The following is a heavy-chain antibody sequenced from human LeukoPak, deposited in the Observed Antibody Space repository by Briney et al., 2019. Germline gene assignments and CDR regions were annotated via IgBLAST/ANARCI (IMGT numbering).Heavy chain of an antibody. Sequence: ASVKVSCKASGYTFTSYGISWVRQAPGQGLEWMGWISAYNGDTNYAQKLQGRVTMTTDTPTSTAYMELRSLRSDDTAVYYCAREPQDWAAAAGSFDYWGQGTLVTVSS. CDR1: GYTFTSYG. CDR3: AREPQDWAAAAGSFDY. D-gene: IGHD6-13*01. J-gene: IGHJ4*02. V-gene: IGHV1-18*01. CDR2: ISAYNGDT.